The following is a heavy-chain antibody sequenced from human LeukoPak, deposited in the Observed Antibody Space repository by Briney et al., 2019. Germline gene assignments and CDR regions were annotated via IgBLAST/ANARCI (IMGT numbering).Heavy chain of an antibody. CDR2: IIPILGIA. J-gene: IGHJ6*02. V-gene: IGHV1-69*04. D-gene: IGHD3-22*01. Sequence: SVKVSCKASGGTFSSYTISWVRQAPGQGLEWMGRIIPILGIANYAQKFQSRVTITADKSTSTAYMELSSLRSEDTAVYYCARDLYYYDSSGYSLNYGMDVWGQGTTVTVSS. CDR3: ARDLYYYDSSGYSLNYGMDV. CDR1: GGTFSSYT.